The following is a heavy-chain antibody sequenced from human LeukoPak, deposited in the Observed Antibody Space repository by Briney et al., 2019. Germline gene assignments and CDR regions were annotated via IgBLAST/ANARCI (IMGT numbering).Heavy chain of an antibody. CDR3: ARETVVPRPDDAFDI. J-gene: IGHJ3*02. CDR1: GGTFSSYA. V-gene: IGHV1-69*04. D-gene: IGHD4-23*01. CDR2: IITVLDIA. Sequence: SVKVSCKPSGGTFSSYAISWVRQAPGQGLEWMGRIITVLDIANYAQKFQGRVTITADKSTSTAYMELSSLRSEDTAVYYCARETVVPRPDDAFDIWGQGTMVTVSS.